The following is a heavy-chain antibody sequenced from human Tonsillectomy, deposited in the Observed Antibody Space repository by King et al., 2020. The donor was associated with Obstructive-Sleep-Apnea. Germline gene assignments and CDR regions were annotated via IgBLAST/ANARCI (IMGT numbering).Heavy chain of an antibody. CDR1: GDSVSSNSAA. D-gene: IGHD6-19*01. CDR2: TYYRSRCFN. Sequence: VQLQQSGPGLVKPSQTLSLTCAISGDSVSSNSAAWNWIRQSPSRGLEWLGMTYYRSRCFNDYAVSVKSRITINPDTSKNQFSLQLNSVTPEDTAVYYCERYLTYSSGWYLDYFDYWGQGTLVTVSS. CDR3: ERYLTYSSGWYLDYFDY. V-gene: IGHV6-1*01. J-gene: IGHJ4*02.